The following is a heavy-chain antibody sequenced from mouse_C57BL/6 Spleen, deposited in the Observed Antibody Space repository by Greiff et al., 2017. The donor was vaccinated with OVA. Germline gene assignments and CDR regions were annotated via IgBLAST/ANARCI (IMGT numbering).Heavy chain of an antibody. J-gene: IGHJ4*01. CDR1: GYTFTGYW. CDR3: ARPPGDSSGYGAMDY. Sequence: QVQLQQSGAELMKPGASVKLSCKATGYTFTGYWIEWVKQRPGHGLEWIGEILPGSGSTNYNEKFKGKATFTADTSSTKASTQPSSLTTEDSAIYYCARPPGDSSGYGAMDYWGQGTSVTVSS. CDR2: ILPGSGST. D-gene: IGHD3-2*02. V-gene: IGHV1-9*01.